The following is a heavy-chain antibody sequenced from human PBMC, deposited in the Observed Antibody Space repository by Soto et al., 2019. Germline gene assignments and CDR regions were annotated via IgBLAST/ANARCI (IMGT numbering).Heavy chain of an antibody. D-gene: IGHD2-15*01. Sequence: PSETLSLTCTVSGSSIGSYHWNWIRQSPGGGLEWIGNIYYSGTTNYNPSLKSRVVISVDTSNNQFSLRLSSVTAADTAVYYCSRALGACSGRNCYSSLDVWGQGTTVTVSS. V-gene: IGHV4-59*01. CDR2: IYYSGTT. CDR1: GSSIGSYH. J-gene: IGHJ6*02. CDR3: SRALGACSGRNCYSSLDV.